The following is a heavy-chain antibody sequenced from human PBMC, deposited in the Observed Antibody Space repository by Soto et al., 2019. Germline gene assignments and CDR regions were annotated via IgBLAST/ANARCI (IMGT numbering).Heavy chain of an antibody. CDR1: GGSISSGGYS. J-gene: IGHJ5*02. D-gene: IGHD3-22*01. Sequence: SETLSLTCAVPGGSISSGGYSWSWIRQPPGKGLEWIGYIYHSGSTYYNPSLKSRVTISVDRSKNQFSLKLSSVTAADTAVYYCARVLDSSGYYYASGWFDPWGQGTLVTVSS. V-gene: IGHV4-30-2*01. CDR2: IYHSGST. CDR3: ARVLDSSGYYYASGWFDP.